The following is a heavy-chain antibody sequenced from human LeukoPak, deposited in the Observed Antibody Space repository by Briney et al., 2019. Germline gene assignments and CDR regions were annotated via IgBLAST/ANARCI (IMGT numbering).Heavy chain of an antibody. D-gene: IGHD6-6*01. CDR2: ISSSSSYI. Sequence: GGSLRLSCAASGFTFSSYSMNWVRQAPGKGLEWVSSISSSSSYIYYADSVKGRFTISRDNAKNSLYLQMNSLRAEDTAVYYCVREREIAARPLDYWGQGTLVTVSS. J-gene: IGHJ4*02. CDR1: GFTFSSYS. V-gene: IGHV3-21*01. CDR3: VREREIAARPLDY.